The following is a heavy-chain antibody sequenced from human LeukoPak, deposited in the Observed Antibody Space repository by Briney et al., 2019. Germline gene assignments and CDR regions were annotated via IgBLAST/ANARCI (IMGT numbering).Heavy chain of an antibody. D-gene: IGHD3-10*01. CDR2: FDPEDGET. CDR1: GYTLTELS. J-gene: IGHJ4*02. CDR3: ATDRPYYGSGSYYMTH. V-gene: IGHV1-24*01. Sequence: GASVKVSCKVSGYTLTELSMHWVRQAPGKGLEWMGGFDPEDGETIYAQKFQGRVTMTEDTSTDIAYMELSSLRSEDTAVYYCATDRPYYGSGSYYMTHWGQGTLVTVSS.